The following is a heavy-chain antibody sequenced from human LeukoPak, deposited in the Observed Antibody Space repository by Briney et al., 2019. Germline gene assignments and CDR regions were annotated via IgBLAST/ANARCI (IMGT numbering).Heavy chain of an antibody. V-gene: IGHV3-66*01. CDR1: GFTVSSNY. D-gene: IGHD2-21*01. J-gene: IGHJ6*02. Sequence: GGSLRLSCAASGFTVSSNYMSWVRQAPGKGLEWVSVIYSGGSTYYADSVKGRFTISRDNSKNTLYLQMNSLRAEDTAVYYCARDSSSRVAPHYYYGMDVWGQGTTVTVSS. CDR2: IYSGGST. CDR3: ARDSSSRVAPHYYYGMDV.